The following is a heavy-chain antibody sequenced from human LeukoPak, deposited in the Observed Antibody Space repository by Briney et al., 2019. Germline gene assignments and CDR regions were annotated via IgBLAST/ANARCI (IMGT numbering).Heavy chain of an antibody. CDR1: IYTFTDYY. J-gene: IGHJ4*02. CDR2: INPHSGAT. Sequence: ASVTVSCKASIYTFTDYYIHWVRQAPGHGLEWMGWINPHSGATTYAQKFQARVTMYRDTSINTAYMELSSLTSDDTAVYYCARVLGIVATNWGQGTLVTVSS. D-gene: IGHD5-12*01. CDR3: ARVLGIVATN. V-gene: IGHV1-2*02.